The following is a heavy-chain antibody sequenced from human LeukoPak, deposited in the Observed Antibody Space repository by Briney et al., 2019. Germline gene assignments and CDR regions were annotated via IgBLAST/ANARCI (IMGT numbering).Heavy chain of an antibody. V-gene: IGHV3-66*01. Sequence: GGSLRLSCAASGFTVSSNYMSWVRQAPGKGLEWVSVIYSGGSTYYADSVKGRFTISRDNSKNTLYLQMNSLRAEDTAVYYCARGSSFKYYDFWSGYYSPSDNWFDPWGQGTLVTVSS. CDR3: ARGSSFKYYDFWSGYYSPSDNWFDP. J-gene: IGHJ5*02. CDR1: GFTVSSNY. D-gene: IGHD3-3*01. CDR2: IYSGGST.